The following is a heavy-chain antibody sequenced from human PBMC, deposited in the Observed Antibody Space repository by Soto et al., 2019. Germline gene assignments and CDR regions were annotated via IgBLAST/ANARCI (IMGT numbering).Heavy chain of an antibody. J-gene: IGHJ4*02. V-gene: IGHV4-30-2*01. CDR2: INHSGST. CDR1: GGSISSGGYS. CDR3: TSSAGTFDY. D-gene: IGHD1-26*01. Sequence: SETLSLTCAVSGGSISSGGYSWSWIRQPPGKGLEWIGEINHSGSTNYNPSLKSRVTISVDTSKNQFSLTLSSVTAAATAVYYCTSSAGTFDYWGQGTLVTVSS.